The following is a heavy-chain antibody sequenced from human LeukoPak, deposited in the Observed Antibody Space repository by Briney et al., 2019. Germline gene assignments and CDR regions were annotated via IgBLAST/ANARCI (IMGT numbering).Heavy chain of an antibody. CDR1: GFTFSSYD. V-gene: IGHV3-30*02. CDR2: IRYDGSNK. Sequence: GGSLRLSCAASGFTFSSYDMHWVRQAPGKGLEWVAFIRYDGSNKYYADSVKGRFTISRDNSKNTLYLQMNSLRAEDTAVYYCARDRVEYCSSTSCFGRRGYYMDVWGKGTTVTISS. J-gene: IGHJ6*03. CDR3: ARDRVEYCSSTSCFGRRGYYMDV. D-gene: IGHD2-2*01.